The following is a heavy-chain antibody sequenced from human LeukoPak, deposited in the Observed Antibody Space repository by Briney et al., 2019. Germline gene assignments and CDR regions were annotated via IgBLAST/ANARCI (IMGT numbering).Heavy chain of an antibody. CDR2: IRYDGSNK. D-gene: IGHD5-18*01. Sequence: GGSLRLSCAASGFTFSSYGMHWVRQAPGKGLEWVAFIRYDGSNKFYVDSVKGRFIISRDNSKNTLYLQMNSLRAEDTAVYYCASEGIGYPFDYWGQGTLVTVSS. CDR1: GFTFSSYG. CDR3: ASEGIGYPFDY. J-gene: IGHJ4*02. V-gene: IGHV3-30*02.